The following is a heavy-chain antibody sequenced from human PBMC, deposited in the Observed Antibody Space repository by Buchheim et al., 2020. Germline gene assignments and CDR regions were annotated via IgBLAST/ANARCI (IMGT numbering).Heavy chain of an antibody. CDR1: GGTFSSYA. D-gene: IGHD6-13*01. Sequence: VKKPGSSVKVSCKASGGTFSSYAISWVRQAPGQGLEWMGRIIPILGIANYAQKFQGRVTITADKSTSTAYMELSSLRSEDTAVYYCAREGGIAAAGYYYYGMDVWGQGTT. V-gene: IGHV1-69*04. CDR2: IIPILGIA. J-gene: IGHJ6*02. CDR3: AREGGIAAAGYYYYGMDV.